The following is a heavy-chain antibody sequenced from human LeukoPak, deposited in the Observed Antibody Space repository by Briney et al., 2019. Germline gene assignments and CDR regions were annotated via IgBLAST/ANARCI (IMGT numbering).Heavy chain of an antibody. V-gene: IGHV4-4*07. D-gene: IGHD2-15*01. J-gene: IGHJ4*01. CDR1: GFSFSSYY. Sequence: SETLTLTCTVSGFSFSSYYRSWIRQPPGKGLEWIGRIDNSGSTIYNPSLRSRFTMSVDTSKSQCSPKMNSVTAAYTAVYYCATFRSGGSCSTCFDGW. CDR2: IDNSGST. CDR3: ATFRSGGSCSTCFDG.